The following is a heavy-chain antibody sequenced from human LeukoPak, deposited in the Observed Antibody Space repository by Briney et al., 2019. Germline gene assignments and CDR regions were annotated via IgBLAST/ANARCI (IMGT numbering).Heavy chain of an antibody. D-gene: IGHD3-16*02. CDR3: ARGALWDYVWGSYRYSFDY. Sequence: SETLSLTCAVCGGSFSGYYWSWIRQPPGKGLEWIGEINHSGSTNYNPSLKSRVTISVDTSKNQFSLKLSSVTAADTAVYYCARGALWDYVWGSYRYSFDYWGQGTLVTVSS. CDR2: INHSGST. CDR1: GGSFSGYY. V-gene: IGHV4-34*01. J-gene: IGHJ4*02.